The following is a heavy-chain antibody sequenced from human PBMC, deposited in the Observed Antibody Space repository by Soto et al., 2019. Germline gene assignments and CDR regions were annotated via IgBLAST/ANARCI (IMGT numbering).Heavy chain of an antibody. CDR3: AREGEMPYYYYGFDV. Sequence: QVQLVQSGAEVRKPGASVKVSCKASGYTFTTYGISWVRQAPGQGLEWMGWISGYNGHTKYAQKFQGRVTMTTETSTNTVYMDLRNLRSEDTAVYYCAREGEMPYYYYGFDVWGQGTTVNVSS. D-gene: IGHD3-16*01. CDR2: ISGYNGHT. CDR1: GYTFTTYG. V-gene: IGHV1-18*01. J-gene: IGHJ6*02.